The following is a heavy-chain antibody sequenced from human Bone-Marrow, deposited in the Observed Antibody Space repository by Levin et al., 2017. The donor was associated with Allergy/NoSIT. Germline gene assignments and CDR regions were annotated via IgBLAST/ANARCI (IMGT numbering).Heavy chain of an antibody. J-gene: IGHJ3*01. CDR3: ARSGLENTFDV. D-gene: IGHD2/OR15-2a*01. CDR1: GFTFSRHA. Sequence: GESLKISCAASGFTFSRHAMHWVRQAPGKGLEWVTLIWFDGSQQFYADSVKGRFTISIDNSNNTLYLEMNSLRAEDTAVYYCARSGLENTFDVWGQGTMVAVSS. CDR2: IWFDGSQQ. V-gene: IGHV3-33*01.